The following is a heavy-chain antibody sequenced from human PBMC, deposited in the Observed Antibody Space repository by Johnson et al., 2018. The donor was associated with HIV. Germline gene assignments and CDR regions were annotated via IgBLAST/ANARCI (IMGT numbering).Heavy chain of an antibody. CDR3: AKDRVAAAGTGAFDI. V-gene: IGHV3-23*04. D-gene: IGHD6-13*01. Sequence: VQLVESGGGVVEPGRALRLSCAPSGFTFSDSGIHWVRQAPGKGLEWVSALSGSGGSTYYADSVKGRFTISRYNSKNTLYLHMTSLRAEDTAVYYWAKDRVAAAGTGAFDIWPRDNGHRLF. CDR1: GFTFSDSG. J-gene: IGHJ3*02. CDR2: LSGSGGST.